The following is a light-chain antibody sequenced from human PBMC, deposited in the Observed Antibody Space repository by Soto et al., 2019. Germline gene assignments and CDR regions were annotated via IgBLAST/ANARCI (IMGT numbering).Light chain of an antibody. Sequence: DIQMTQSPSSLSASVGDRVTITCRASQTINNYLNWYQQKPGKAPKVLIYDASSLESGVPSRFSGSGSGTEFILTISSLQPDDFATYYCQQYESYSPYTFGQGTKVDIK. CDR1: QTINNY. CDR3: QQYESYSPYT. V-gene: IGKV1-5*01. J-gene: IGKJ2*01. CDR2: DAS.